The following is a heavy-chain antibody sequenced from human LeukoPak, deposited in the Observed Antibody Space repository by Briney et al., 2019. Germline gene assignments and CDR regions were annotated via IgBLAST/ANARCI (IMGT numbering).Heavy chain of an antibody. Sequence: ASVKVSCKTSGYTFSGYYIHWVRQAPGQGLEWMGWINPNSGGTNYAQKFQGRVTMTRDTSISTAYMELSRLRSDDTAVYYCARDLGAYYYDSSGYSYYYYYYGMDVWGQGTTVTVSS. CDR2: INPNSGGT. D-gene: IGHD3-22*01. J-gene: IGHJ6*02. V-gene: IGHV1-2*02. CDR3: ARDLGAYYYDSSGYSYYYYYYGMDV. CDR1: GYTFSGYY.